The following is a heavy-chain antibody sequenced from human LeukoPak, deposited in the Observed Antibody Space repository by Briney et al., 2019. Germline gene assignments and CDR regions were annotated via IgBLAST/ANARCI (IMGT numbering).Heavy chain of an antibody. D-gene: IGHD3-3*01. Sequence: GGSLRLSCAVSGFTFSRHWMHWVRQAPGKGLVWVSRIKSDGSTSYADSVKGRFTISRDNAKNTLYLQMNSLRPEDTAVYYCARYGVPNFDYWGQGTLVTVSA. CDR3: ARYGVPNFDY. CDR1: GFTFSRHW. J-gene: IGHJ4*02. V-gene: IGHV3-74*01. CDR2: IKSDGST.